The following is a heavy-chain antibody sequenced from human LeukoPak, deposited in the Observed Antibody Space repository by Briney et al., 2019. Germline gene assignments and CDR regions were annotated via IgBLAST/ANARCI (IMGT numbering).Heavy chain of an antibody. CDR1: GYTFTSYS. Sequence: ASVKVSCKASGYTFTSYSISWVRQGPGQGLEWMGWISAYNGNTNYAQKLQGRVTMTTDTSTSTAYMELSSLRSEDTAVYYCARRRPFNQLLWWFDPWGQGTLVTVSS. CDR2: ISAYNGNT. D-gene: IGHD2-2*01. J-gene: IGHJ5*02. CDR3: ARRRPFNQLLWWFDP. V-gene: IGHV1-18*01.